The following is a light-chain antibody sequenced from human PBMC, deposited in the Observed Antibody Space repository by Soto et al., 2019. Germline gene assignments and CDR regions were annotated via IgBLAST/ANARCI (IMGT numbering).Light chain of an antibody. CDR1: QSVSSNY. CDR2: GAS. CDR3: HQYGRAPRT. J-gene: IGKJ1*01. V-gene: IGKV3-20*01. Sequence: EIVLPRWPGPGSLSLGERATLSCRASQSVSSNYLAWYQQKPGQAPRLLIYGASTRATGIADRFSGGGSGTCFSLAISRLEPEDFAVYYCHQYGRAPRTLGQGTKVDI.